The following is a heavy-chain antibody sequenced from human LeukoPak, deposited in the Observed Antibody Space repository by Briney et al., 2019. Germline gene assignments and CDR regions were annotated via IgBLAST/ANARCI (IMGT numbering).Heavy chain of an antibody. J-gene: IGHJ4*02. CDR1: GGSISSYY. CDR2: IYYSGST. V-gene: IGHV4-59*01. Sequence: SETLSLTCTVSGGSISSYYWSWIRQPPGKGLEWIGYIYYSGSTNYNPSLKSRVTISVDTSKNQFSLKLSSVTAADTAVYYCARAEGSSWTGGPLDYWGQGTLVTVSS. D-gene: IGHD6-13*01. CDR3: ARAEGSSWTGGPLDY.